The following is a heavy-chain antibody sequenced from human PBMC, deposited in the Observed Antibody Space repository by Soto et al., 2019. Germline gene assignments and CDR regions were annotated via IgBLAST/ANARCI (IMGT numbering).Heavy chain of an antibody. J-gene: IGHJ4*02. CDR3: ARTAQISRIQQLVLGY. CDR1: GYTFTSYA. CDR2: INAGNGNT. D-gene: IGHD6-13*01. Sequence: GASVKVSCKASGYTFTSYAMHWVRQAPGQRLEWMGWINAGNGNTKYSQKSQGRVTITRDTSASTAYMELSSLRSEDTAVYYCARTAQISRIQQLVLGYWGQGTLVTVSS. V-gene: IGHV1-3*01.